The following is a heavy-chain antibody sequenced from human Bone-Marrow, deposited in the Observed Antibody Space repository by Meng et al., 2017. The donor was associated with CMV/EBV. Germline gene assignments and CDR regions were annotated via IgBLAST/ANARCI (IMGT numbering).Heavy chain of an antibody. J-gene: IGHJ4*02. V-gene: IGHV4-59*01. D-gene: IGHD6-13*01. CDR3: ARMIAAAFDY. Sequence: SETLSLTCTVSGGSISSYYWSWVRQPPGKGLEWIGYIYYSGSTNYNPSLKSRVTISVDTSQNQFSLKLSSVTAADTAVYYCARMIAAAFDYWGQGTLATVSS. CDR2: IYYSGST. CDR1: GGSISSYY.